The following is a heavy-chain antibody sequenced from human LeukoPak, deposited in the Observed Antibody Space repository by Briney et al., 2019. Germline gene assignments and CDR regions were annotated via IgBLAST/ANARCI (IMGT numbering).Heavy chain of an antibody. CDR2: IYPGDSDI. CDR1: GYSFTSYW. J-gene: IGHJ4*02. CDR3: ARLGMTWSGWYYELSYYFDY. D-gene: IGHD6-19*01. V-gene: IGHV5-51*01. Sequence: GESLKISCKGSGYSFTSYWIGWVRQMPGKGLEWMGIIYPGDSDIRYSPSFQGQVTISADKSTSTAYLQWSSLKASDTAMYYCARLGMTWSGWYYELSYYFDYWGQGTLVTVSS.